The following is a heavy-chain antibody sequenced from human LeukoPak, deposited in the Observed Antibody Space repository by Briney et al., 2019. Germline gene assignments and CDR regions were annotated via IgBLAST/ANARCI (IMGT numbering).Heavy chain of an antibody. CDR1: GGSISSYY. Sequence: PSETLSLTCTVSGGSISSYYWSWIRQPPGKGLEWIGYIYYSGSTNYNPSLKSRVTISVDTSKNQFSLKLSSVTAADTAVYYCAREGTDGYNPYLSTWGQGTLVTVSS. CDR3: AREGTDGYNPYLST. V-gene: IGHV4-59*01. CDR2: IYYSGST. J-gene: IGHJ5*02. D-gene: IGHD5-24*01.